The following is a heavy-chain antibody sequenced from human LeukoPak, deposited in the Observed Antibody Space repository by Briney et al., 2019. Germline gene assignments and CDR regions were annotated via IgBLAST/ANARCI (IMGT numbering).Heavy chain of an antibody. CDR1: GFIFSSFG. Sequence: GGSLRLSCAASGFIFSSFGMHWVRQTPGKGLEWVAIVSYDGNKEYYADSVKGRFTISRDNSKKTLYLQMNSLRTEDTAVYYCAKDRLLGDSYYDNSGYGLDSWGQGTPVTVSS. CDR2: VSYDGNKE. J-gene: IGHJ4*02. D-gene: IGHD3-22*01. CDR3: AKDRLLGDSYYDNSGYGLDS. V-gene: IGHV3-30*18.